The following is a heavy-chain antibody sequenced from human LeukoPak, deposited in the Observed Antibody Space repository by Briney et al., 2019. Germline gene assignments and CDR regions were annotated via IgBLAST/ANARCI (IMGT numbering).Heavy chain of an antibody. V-gene: IGHV3-9*01. J-gene: IGHJ4*02. D-gene: IGHD3-10*01. CDR3: AKVPFRGVMN. Sequence: PGRSLRLSCAASGFTFDDYAMHWVRQAPGKGLEWVSGISWNSGSIGYADSEKGRFTISRDNAKNSLYLQMNSLRAEDTALYYCAKVPFRGVMNWGQGTLVTVSS. CDR1: GFTFDDYA. CDR2: ISWNSGSI.